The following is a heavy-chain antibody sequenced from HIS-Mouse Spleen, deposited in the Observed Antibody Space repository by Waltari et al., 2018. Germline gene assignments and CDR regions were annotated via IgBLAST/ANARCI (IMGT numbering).Heavy chain of an antibody. CDR1: GFTFSSYS. CDR2: ISSSSSTI. Sequence: EVQLVESGGGLVQPGGSLRLSCAASGFTFSSYSINWVRPAPGKGLEWVSYISSSSSTIYYADSVKGRFTISRDNAKNSLYLQMNSLRAEDTAVYYCARDLGEGYSNYYFDYWGQGTLVTVSS. CDR3: ARDLGEGYSNYYFDY. V-gene: IGHV3-48*01. D-gene: IGHD4-4*01. J-gene: IGHJ4*02.